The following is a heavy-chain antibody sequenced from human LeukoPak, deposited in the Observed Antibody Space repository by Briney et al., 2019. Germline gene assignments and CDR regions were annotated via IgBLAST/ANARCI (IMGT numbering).Heavy chain of an antibody. Sequence: GGSLRLSCAASGFTFSSYSMNWVGQAPGKGLEWVSSISSSSSYIYYADSVKGRFTISRDNAKNSLYLQMNSLRAEDTAVYYCARAYSSSWYLLDYWGQGTLVTVSS. CDR3: ARAYSSSWYLLDY. J-gene: IGHJ4*02. CDR1: GFTFSSYS. D-gene: IGHD6-13*01. V-gene: IGHV3-21*01. CDR2: ISSSSSYI.